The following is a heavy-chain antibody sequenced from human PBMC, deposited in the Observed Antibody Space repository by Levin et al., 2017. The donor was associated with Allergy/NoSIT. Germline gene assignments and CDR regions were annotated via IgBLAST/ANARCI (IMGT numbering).Heavy chain of an antibody. D-gene: IGHD6-13*01. CDR2: IQQEGSEK. V-gene: IGHV3-7*04. CDR1: GFTFSSYW. J-gene: IGHJ4*02. Sequence: SCAASGFTFSSYWMSWVRQAPGRGLEWVANIQQEGSEKYYVDSVKGRFTISRDNSKNSLYLQMNSLRAEDTAVYYCARGLGSSSGSGDYWGQGTLVTVSS. CDR3: ARGLGSSSGSGDY.